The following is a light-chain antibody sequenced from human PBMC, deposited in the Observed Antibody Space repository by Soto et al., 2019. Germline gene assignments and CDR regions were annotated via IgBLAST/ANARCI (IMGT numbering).Light chain of an antibody. J-gene: IGKJ4*01. CDR1: QGVSRY. CDR3: QQALSFPLT. V-gene: IGKV1-12*01. Sequence: DIQLTQSPSSVSASVGDRVTITCRASQGVSRYLAWYQQHPGRAPKLLIYSISSLYDGVPSRFRGSGSATDFTLTISSLQPEEFATYFCQQALSFPLTFGGGTKVELK. CDR2: SIS.